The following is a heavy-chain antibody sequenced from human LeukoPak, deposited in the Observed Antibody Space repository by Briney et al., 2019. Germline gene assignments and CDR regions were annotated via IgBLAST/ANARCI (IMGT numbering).Heavy chain of an antibody. CDR3: AKGTTYCSGGSCPFGY. D-gene: IGHD2-15*01. J-gene: IGHJ4*02. V-gene: IGHV3-23*01. CDR1: GFTFSSYA. Sequence: GGSLRLSCAASGFTFSSYAMSWVRQAPGKGLEWVSAISGSGGSTYYADSVKGRFTISRDNSKNTLYLQMNSLRAEDTAVYYCAKGTTYCSGGSCPFGYWGQGTLVTVSS. CDR2: ISGSGGST.